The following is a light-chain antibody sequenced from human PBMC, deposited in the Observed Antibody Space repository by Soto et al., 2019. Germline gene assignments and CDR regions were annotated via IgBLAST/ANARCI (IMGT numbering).Light chain of an antibody. CDR1: SSDVGGHNY. Sequence: QSALTQPASVSGSPGQSITISCAGTSSDVGGHNYVSWYQQHPGKAPKLIIYDVNNRPSGVSNRFSGSKSGNTASLTISGLQAEDEADYCCYSHRSSSTLYVLGTGTKLTV. V-gene: IGLV2-14*03. CDR3: YSHRSSSTLYV. CDR2: DVN. J-gene: IGLJ1*01.